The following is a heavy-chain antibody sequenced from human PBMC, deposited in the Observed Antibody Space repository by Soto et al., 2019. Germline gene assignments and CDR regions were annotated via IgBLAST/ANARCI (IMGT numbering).Heavy chain of an antibody. CDR2: IYYSGST. CDR3: ARILVYSSSWSSRYLYGMDV. Sequence: TLSLTCTVSGGSVSSGSYYWSWIRQPPGKGLEWIGYIYYSGSTNYNPSLKSRVTISVDTSKNQFSLKLSSVTAADTAVYYCARILVYSSSWSSRYLYGMDVWGQGTTVTVSS. J-gene: IGHJ6*02. V-gene: IGHV4-61*01. CDR1: GGSVSSGSYY. D-gene: IGHD6-13*01.